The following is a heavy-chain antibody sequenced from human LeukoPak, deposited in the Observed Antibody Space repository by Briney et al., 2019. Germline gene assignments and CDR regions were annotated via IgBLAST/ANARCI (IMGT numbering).Heavy chain of an antibody. CDR2: IYSGGST. V-gene: IGHV3-66*01. J-gene: IGHJ4*02. D-gene: IGHD5-18*01. Sequence: GGSLRLSCAASGISVSSTYMSWVRQAPGKGLEWVSVIYSGGSTYYADSVKGRFTISRDNSKNTLYLQMNSLRAEDTAVYYCARDQIQIWPNHYLDYWGQGTLVTVSS. CDR3: ARDQIQIWPNHYLDY. CDR1: GISVSSTY.